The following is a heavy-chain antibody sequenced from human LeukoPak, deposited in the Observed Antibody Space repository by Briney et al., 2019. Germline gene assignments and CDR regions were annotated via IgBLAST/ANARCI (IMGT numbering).Heavy chain of an antibody. J-gene: IGHJ5*02. V-gene: IGHV4-30-2*01. D-gene: IGHD6-13*01. Sequence: SETLSLTCTVSAGSISTGGYYWSWIRQPPGKGLEWIGYIYHTGSTFYNPSLKSRVTISVDTSKNQFSLKLSSVTAADTAVYYCARAPSYSSSWYRPGWFDPWGQGTLVTVSS. CDR3: ARAPSYSSSWYRPGWFDP. CDR2: IYHTGST. CDR1: AGSISTGGYY.